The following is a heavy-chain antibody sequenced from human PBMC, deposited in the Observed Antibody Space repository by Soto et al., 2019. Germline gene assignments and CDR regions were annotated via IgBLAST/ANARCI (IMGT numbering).Heavy chain of an antibody. V-gene: IGHV1-69*06. J-gene: IGHJ5*02. CDR2: IIPIFGTA. CDR1: WGTFGSYA. Sequence: GASVKGSWTASWGTFGSYAISWGRQSPEQGLEWMGGIIPIFGTANYAQKFQGRVTITADKSTSTAYMELSSMRSEATAVYYCARLLGQQLVTNNWFDPRGQGTLDTVS. CDR3: ARLLGQQLVTNNWFDP. D-gene: IGHD6-13*01.